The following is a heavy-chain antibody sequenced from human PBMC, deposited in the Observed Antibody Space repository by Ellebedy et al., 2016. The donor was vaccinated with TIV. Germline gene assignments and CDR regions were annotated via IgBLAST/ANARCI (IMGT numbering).Heavy chain of an antibody. D-gene: IGHD4-17*01. V-gene: IGHV3-7*01. CDR2: IRQEGDEI. Sequence: GESLKISCAASGFNFRSYWMTWVRQAPGKGLEWVAKIRQEGDEIYYVESVKGRFTISRENVKNSLFLQMNSLRVEDTAVYYCARRASYGDYAVQVNPWFDPWGQGTLVTVSS. CDR3: ARRASYGDYAVQVNPWFDP. CDR1: GFNFRSYW. J-gene: IGHJ5*02.